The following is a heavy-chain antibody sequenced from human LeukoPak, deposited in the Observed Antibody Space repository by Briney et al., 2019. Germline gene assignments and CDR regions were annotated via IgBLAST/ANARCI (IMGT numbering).Heavy chain of an antibody. CDR1: GYTFTSNY. Sequence: ASVKVPCKAFGYTFTSNYMHWVRQAPGQGPEWMGVISPSGGSTTYAQKFQGRVTLTRDMSTSTDYLELSSLRSEDTAVYYCARDCVSGSYPEGYFDYWGQGTLVTVSS. D-gene: IGHD1-26*01. CDR2: ISPSGGST. CDR3: ARDCVSGSYPEGYFDY. V-gene: IGHV1-46*01. J-gene: IGHJ4*02.